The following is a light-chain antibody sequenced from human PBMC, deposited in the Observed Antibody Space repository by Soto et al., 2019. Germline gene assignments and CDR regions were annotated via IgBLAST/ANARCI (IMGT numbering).Light chain of an antibody. J-gene: IGKJ3*01. CDR2: GAS. CDR3: QQFGSSPS. Sequence: EIVLTQSPGTLSLSPGERATLSCRASQSVSSSYLAWYRQRPGQAPRLLIYGASIRATGIPDRFIGSGSGTDFTLTISRLEPEDFAVYYCQQFGSSPSFGPGTTVDI. CDR1: QSVSSSY. V-gene: IGKV3-20*01.